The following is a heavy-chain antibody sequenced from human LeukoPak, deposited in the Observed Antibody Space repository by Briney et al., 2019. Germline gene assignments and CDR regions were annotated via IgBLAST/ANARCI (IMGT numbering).Heavy chain of an antibody. CDR2: INHSGST. D-gene: IGHD3-16*01. CDR1: GGSFSGYY. V-gene: IGHV4-34*01. Sequence: SETLSLTCAVYGGSFSGYYWSWIRQPPGKGLEWIGEINHSGSTNYNPSLKSRVTISVDTSKNQFSLKLSSVTAADTAVYYCARESLLGVDYWGQGTLVTVSS. CDR3: ARESLLGVDY. J-gene: IGHJ4*02.